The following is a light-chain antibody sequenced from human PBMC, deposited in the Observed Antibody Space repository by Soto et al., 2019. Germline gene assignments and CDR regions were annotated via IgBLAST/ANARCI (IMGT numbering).Light chain of an antibody. CDR1: SSDIGAGFD. Sequence: QSVLTQPPSVSGAPGQRVTISCTGSSSDIGAGFDVHWYQHLPGTAPKLLIYGNTNRPSGVPGRFSGSKSGTSASLVITGLQAEDEADYYCQSFENSRTGFYVFGTGIKLTVL. CDR2: GNT. V-gene: IGLV1-40*01. CDR3: QSFENSRTGFYV. J-gene: IGLJ1*01.